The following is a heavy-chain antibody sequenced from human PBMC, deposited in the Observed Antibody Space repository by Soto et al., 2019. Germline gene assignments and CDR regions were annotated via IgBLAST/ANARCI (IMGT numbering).Heavy chain of an antibody. CDR3: ARDRGWNSNVDP. CDR2: IYYSGST. Sequence: SETLSLTCTVPGGPISSYYWSWIRQPPGKGLEWIGYIYYSGSTNYNPSRMSRLTISVDTSKSQLSLKLRSVTAAGTAVYYCARDRGWNSNVDPWGQGTLVTSSS. CDR1: GGPISSYY. D-gene: IGHD1-7*01. V-gene: IGHV4-59*01. J-gene: IGHJ5*02.